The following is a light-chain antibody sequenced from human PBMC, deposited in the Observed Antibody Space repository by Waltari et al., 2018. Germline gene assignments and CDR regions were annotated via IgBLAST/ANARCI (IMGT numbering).Light chain of an antibody. CDR2: GAS. V-gene: IGKV3-15*01. CDR1: QSVSSN. J-gene: IGKJ3*01. Sequence: EIVMTQSPATLSVSPGERVTLSCRASQSVSSNLAWYQQKPVQPPRLLIYGASTRATGIPARFSGSGSGTEFTLTISSLQSEDFAVYYCQQYNKWPLTFGPGTKVDIK. CDR3: QQYNKWPLT.